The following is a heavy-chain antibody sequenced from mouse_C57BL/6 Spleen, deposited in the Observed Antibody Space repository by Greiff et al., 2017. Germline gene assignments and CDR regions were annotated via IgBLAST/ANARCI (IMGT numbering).Heavy chain of an antibody. Sequence: VQLKQSGPVLVKPGASVKMSCKASGYTFTDYYMNWVKQSPGKSLEWIGVINPYNGGTSYNQKFKGKATLTVDKSSSTAYMELNSLTSEDSAVYYCARGWLPNYCAMDYWGQGTSVTVSS. J-gene: IGHJ4*01. CDR2: INPYNGGT. V-gene: IGHV1-19*01. CDR1: GYTFTDYY. CDR3: ARGWLPNYCAMDY. D-gene: IGHD2-3*01.